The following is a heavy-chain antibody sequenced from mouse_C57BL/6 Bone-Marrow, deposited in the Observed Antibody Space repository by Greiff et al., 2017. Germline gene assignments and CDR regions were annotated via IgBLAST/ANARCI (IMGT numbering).Heavy chain of an antibody. V-gene: IGHV1-12*01. D-gene: IGHD4-1*01. CDR2: IYPGNGDT. Sequence: QVQLQQSGAELVRPGASVKMSCKASGYTFTSYNMHWVQQTPRQGLEWIGAIYPGNGDTSYNQKFKGKATLTVDKSSSTAYMQLSSLTSEDSAVYCCARGNWENAMDYWGQGTSVTVSS. J-gene: IGHJ4*01. CDR1: GYTFTSYN. CDR3: ARGNWENAMDY.